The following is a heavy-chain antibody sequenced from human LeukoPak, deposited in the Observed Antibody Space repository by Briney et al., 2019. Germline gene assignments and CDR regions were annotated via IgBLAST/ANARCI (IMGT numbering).Heavy chain of an antibody. V-gene: IGHV1-2*02. CDR2: INPNSGGT. Sequence: GASVKVSCKASGYTFTGYYMHWVRQAPGQGLEWMGWINPNSGGTNYAQKFQGRVTMTRDTSISTAYMELSRLRSDDTAVYYCARETCLTSSTSCYEAGVAYDWFDPWGQGTLVTVSS. CDR1: GYTFTGYY. J-gene: IGHJ5*02. CDR3: ARETCLTSSTSCYEAGVAYDWFDP. D-gene: IGHD2-2*01.